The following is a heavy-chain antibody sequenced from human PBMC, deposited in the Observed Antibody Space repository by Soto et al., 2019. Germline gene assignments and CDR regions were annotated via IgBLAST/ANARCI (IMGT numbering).Heavy chain of an antibody. Sequence: QVQLVQSGAEVKKPGSSVKVSCKDSGGTFSSYAISWVRQAPGQGLEWMGGIIPIFGTANYAQKFQGRVTITADESTSKAYMELSSLRSEDTAVDYSATRYCRGGSCVGHWRGCSDVWGQGTTGTVSA. J-gene: IGHJ6*01. CDR2: IIPIFGTA. CDR3: ATRYCRGGSCVGHWRGCSDV. D-gene: IGHD2-15*01. V-gene: IGHV1-69*01. CDR1: GGTFSSYA.